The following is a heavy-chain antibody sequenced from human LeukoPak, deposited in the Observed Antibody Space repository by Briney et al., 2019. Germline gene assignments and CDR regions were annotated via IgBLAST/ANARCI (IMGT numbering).Heavy chain of an antibody. CDR2: ISTYNGDT. D-gene: IGHD3-10*01. CDR1: GYTCASYG. V-gene: IGHV1-18*01. J-gene: IGHJ4*02. Sequence: GASVKVSCKASGYTCASYGISWVRQAPGQGLEWLGWISTYNGDTNYAQKLQGRVTMTTDTSTSTAYMELRSLRSDDTAVYYCARHYYGSGNFYLGYWGQGTLVTVSS. CDR3: ARHYYGSGNFYLGY.